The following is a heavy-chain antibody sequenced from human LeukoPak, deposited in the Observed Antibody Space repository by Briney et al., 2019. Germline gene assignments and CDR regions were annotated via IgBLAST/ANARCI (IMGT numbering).Heavy chain of an antibody. D-gene: IGHD2-2*01. Sequence: SETLSLTCTVSGGSISSSSYYWGWIRRPPGKGLEWLGSIYYSGSTYYIPSPKSRVTISVDTSKNQFSLKLSSVTAADTAVYYCARQLGYCSSTSCYADKVDYWGQGTLVTVSS. CDR3: ARQLGYCSSTSCYADKVDY. J-gene: IGHJ4*02. V-gene: IGHV4-39*01. CDR1: GGSISSSSYY. CDR2: IYYSGST.